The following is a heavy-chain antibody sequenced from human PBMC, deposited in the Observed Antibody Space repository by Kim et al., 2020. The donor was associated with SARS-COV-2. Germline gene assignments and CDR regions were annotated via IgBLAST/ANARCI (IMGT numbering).Heavy chain of an antibody. J-gene: IGHJ4*01. D-gene: IGHD3-16*02. V-gene: IGHV3-30*04. CDR2: ISYDGSNK. CDR3: ARDPGLRLGELSHPFDY. CDR1: GFTFSSYA. Sequence: GGSLRLSCAASGFTFSSYAMHWVRQAPGKGLEWVAVISYDGSNKYYADSVKGRFTISRDNSKNTLYLQMNSLRAEDTAVYYCARDPGLRLGELSHPFDY.